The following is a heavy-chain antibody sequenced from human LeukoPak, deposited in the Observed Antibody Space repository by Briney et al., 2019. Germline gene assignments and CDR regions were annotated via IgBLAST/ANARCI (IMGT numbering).Heavy chain of an antibody. CDR3: AGSGYSSGWYRFSYLDI. D-gene: IGHD6-19*01. V-gene: IGHV4-4*07. Sequence: SETLSLTCTVSGGSISSYYWSWIRQPAWKGLEWIGRIYTSGSTNYNPSLKSRVTMSVDTSKNQFSLKLSSVTAADTAVYYCAGSGYSSGWYRFSYLDIWGQGTMVTVSS. CDR1: GGSISSYY. CDR2: IYTSGST. J-gene: IGHJ3*02.